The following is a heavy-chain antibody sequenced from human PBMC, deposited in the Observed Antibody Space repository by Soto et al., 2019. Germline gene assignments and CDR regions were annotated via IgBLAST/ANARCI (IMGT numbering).Heavy chain of an antibody. V-gene: IGHV3-64D*06. J-gene: IGHJ6*02. CDR1: GFIMRNYA. CDR2: GGDGQTT. CDR3: VRDNYGMDV. Sequence: GGSLRLSCSLSGFIMRNYAMHWVRQAPGMGLEYLAVSHGGDGQTTNYFADSVKGRFTVSRDNSKNMLFLQMTSLKTEDTAVYYCVRDNYGMDVWGQGTTVTVSS.